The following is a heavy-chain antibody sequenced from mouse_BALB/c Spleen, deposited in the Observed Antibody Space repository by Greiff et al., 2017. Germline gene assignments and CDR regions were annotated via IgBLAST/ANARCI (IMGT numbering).Heavy chain of an antibody. Sequence: EVHLVESGPELVKPGASVKISCKASGYSFTGYFMNWVMQSHGKSLEWIGRINPYNGDTFYNQKFKGKATLTVDKSSSTAHMELRSLASEDSAVYYCARLIDGSSGGDYFDYWGQGTTLTVSS. D-gene: IGHD1-1*01. V-gene: IGHV1-20*02. CDR1: GYSFTGYF. CDR3: ARLIDGSSGGDYFDY. J-gene: IGHJ2*01. CDR2: INPYNGDT.